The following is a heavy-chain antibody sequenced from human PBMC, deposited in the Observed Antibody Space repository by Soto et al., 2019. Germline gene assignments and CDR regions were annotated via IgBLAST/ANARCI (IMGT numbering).Heavy chain of an antibody. D-gene: IGHD3-3*01. J-gene: IGHJ6*02. CDR2: VYPDVSDT. CDR3: VTASWATFGVDV. Sequence: EVQLVQSGAEVKKSGASLKISCKGSGYSFPGYLIGWVRHMSGNGLEWMGLVYPDVSDTIYSPSFQGQVIISGDKTIDTASLQWSTLKAADTVIYYFVTASWATFGVDVWGQGATVIVSS. CDR1: GYSFPGYL. V-gene: IGHV5-51*03.